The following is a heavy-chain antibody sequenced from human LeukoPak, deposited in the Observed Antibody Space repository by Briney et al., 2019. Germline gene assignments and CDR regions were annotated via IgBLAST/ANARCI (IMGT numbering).Heavy chain of an antibody. Sequence: ASLKVSCKASGGTFSSYAISWVRQAPGQGLEWIGGIIPIFGTANYAQKFQGRVTITADESTSTAYMELSSLRSEDTAVYYCARTRIYYDSSGYYDRYYYGMDVWGQGTTVTVSS. CDR2: IIPIFGTA. J-gene: IGHJ6*02. D-gene: IGHD3-22*01. V-gene: IGHV1-69*01. CDR1: GGTFSSYA. CDR3: ARTRIYYDSSGYYDRYYYGMDV.